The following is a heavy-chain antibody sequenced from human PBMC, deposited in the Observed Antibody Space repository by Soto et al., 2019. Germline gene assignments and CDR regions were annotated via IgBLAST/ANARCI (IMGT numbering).Heavy chain of an antibody. CDR3: VREFLAGSVDN. D-gene: IGHD6-19*01. CDR1: GYTYSKYI. V-gene: IGHV1-18*04. Sequence: QVQLVQSGAEVKKPGASVKVSCKTSGYTYSKYIIAWVRQTPGQGLEWMGWISGYNGDTKYAPELQGRVTFTSETSTSTAYRELRSLTSDNTAVYYGVREFLAGSVDNWGQGTLVTVSS. CDR2: ISGYNGDT. J-gene: IGHJ4*02.